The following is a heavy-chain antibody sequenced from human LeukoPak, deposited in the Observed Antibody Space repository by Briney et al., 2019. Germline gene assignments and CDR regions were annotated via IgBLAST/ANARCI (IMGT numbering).Heavy chain of an antibody. CDR3: AKGQYSSSWYNGMDV. Sequence: PGGSLRLSCAASGFTFDDYAMHWVRQAPGKGLEWVSGISWNSGSIGYADSVKGRFTISRDNAKNSLYLQMNSLRAEDTALYYCAKGQYSSSWYNGMDVWGQGTTVTVSS. CDR2: ISWNSGSI. CDR1: GFTFDDYA. D-gene: IGHD6-13*01. J-gene: IGHJ6*02. V-gene: IGHV3-9*01.